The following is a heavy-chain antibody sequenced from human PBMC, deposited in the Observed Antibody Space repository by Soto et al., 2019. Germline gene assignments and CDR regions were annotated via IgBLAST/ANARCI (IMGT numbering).Heavy chain of an antibody. Sequence: EVQLLESGGGLVQPGGSLRLSCAASGFTFSSYAMSWVRQAPGKGLEWVSAISGSGGTTYYADSVKGRFTFSRDNSQNTLYLQMNSLRAEDTAVYYCAKTANGWFSAFDIWGQGTMVTVS. CDR3: AKTANGWFSAFDI. V-gene: IGHV3-23*01. J-gene: IGHJ3*02. D-gene: IGHD6-19*01. CDR2: ISGSGGTT. CDR1: GFTFSSYA.